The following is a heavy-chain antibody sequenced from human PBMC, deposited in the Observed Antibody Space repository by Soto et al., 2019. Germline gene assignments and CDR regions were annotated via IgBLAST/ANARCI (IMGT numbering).Heavy chain of an antibody. Sequence: SVKVSCKAAGGTFSSYAISWVRQAPGQGLEWMGGIIPIFGTTNYAQKFQGRVTITADESTSTAYMELSRLRSDDTAVYYCARGDIVVVVAATLPGPYYMDVWGKGTTVTVSS. CDR2: IIPIFGTT. CDR3: ARGDIVVVVAATLPGPYYMDV. V-gene: IGHV1-69*13. J-gene: IGHJ6*03. CDR1: GGTFSSYA. D-gene: IGHD2-15*01.